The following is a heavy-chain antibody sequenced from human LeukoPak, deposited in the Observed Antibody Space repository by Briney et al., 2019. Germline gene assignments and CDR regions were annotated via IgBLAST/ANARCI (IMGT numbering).Heavy chain of an antibody. CDR1: GGSISSYY. D-gene: IGHD2-2*01. CDR3: ARDRRDIVVVPAAKLHYYMDV. J-gene: IGHJ6*03. Sequence: SETLSLTCTVSGGSISSYYWSWIRQPPGKGLEWIGYIYYSGSTNYNPSLKSRVIISVDTSKNQFSLKLSSVTAADTAVYYCARDRRDIVVVPAAKLHYYMDVWGKGSTVTVSS. CDR2: IYYSGST. V-gene: IGHV4-59*12.